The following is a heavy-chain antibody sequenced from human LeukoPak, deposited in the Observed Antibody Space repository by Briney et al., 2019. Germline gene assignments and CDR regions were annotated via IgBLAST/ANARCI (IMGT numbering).Heavy chain of an antibody. D-gene: IGHD1-26*01. CDR3: ARAPPYRSGSYYY. J-gene: IGHJ4*02. V-gene: IGHV1-2*02. CDR1: GYTFTGYY. CDR2: INPNSGGT. Sequence: ASVKVSCKASGYTFTGYYMHWVRQAPGQGLEWMGWINPNSGGTNYAQKFQGRVTMTRDASISTAYMELSRLRSEDTAVYYCARAPPYRSGSYYYWGQGTLVTVSS.